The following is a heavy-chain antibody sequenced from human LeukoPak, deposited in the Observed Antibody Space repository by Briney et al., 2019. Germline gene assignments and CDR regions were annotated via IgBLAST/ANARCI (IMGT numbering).Heavy chain of an antibody. CDR2: MYYSGST. D-gene: IGHD3-10*01. Sequence: SETLSLTCTVSGGSIGSSNSFWGWIRQPPGKGLEWIGSMYYSGSTYYNPSLKSRVTISVDTSKNQFSLKLSSVTAADTAEYYCARDTGTYYFGSGTHDAFDIWGQGTMVTVSS. V-gene: IGHV4-39*01. J-gene: IGHJ3*02. CDR1: GGSIGSSNSF. CDR3: ARDTGTYYFGSGTHDAFDI.